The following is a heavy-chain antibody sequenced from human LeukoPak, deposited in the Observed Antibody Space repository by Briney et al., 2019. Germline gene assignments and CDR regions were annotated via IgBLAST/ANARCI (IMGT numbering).Heavy chain of an antibody. Sequence: GASVKVSCNISGYTLTELSIHWVRQAPGKGLEWMGGFDPEDGETIYAQKFQGRVTMTEDTSTDTAYMELSSLRSEDTAVYYCATGVILLWFGELFDYWGQGTLVTVSS. CDR1: GYTLTELS. J-gene: IGHJ4*02. V-gene: IGHV1-24*01. CDR2: FDPEDGET. CDR3: ATGVILLWFGELFDY. D-gene: IGHD3-10*01.